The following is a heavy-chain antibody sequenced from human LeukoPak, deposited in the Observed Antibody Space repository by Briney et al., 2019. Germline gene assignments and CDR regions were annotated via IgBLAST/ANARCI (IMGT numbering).Heavy chain of an antibody. Sequence: GRSLRLSCAASGFTFSSYAMHWVRQAPGKGLEWVAVTSYDGSNKYYADSVKGRFTISRDNSKNTLYLQMNSLRAEDTAVYYCARDLMQTTVTTDYFDYWGQGTLVTVSS. J-gene: IGHJ4*02. V-gene: IGHV3-30-3*01. CDR1: GFTFSSYA. CDR2: TSYDGSNK. D-gene: IGHD4-17*01. CDR3: ARDLMQTTVTTDYFDY.